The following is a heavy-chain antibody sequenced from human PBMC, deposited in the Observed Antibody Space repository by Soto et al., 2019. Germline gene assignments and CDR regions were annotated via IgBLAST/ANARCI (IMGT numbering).Heavy chain of an antibody. V-gene: IGHV4-39*01. CDR3: ARHQSHSSSYVDP. CDR2: IYYSGST. D-gene: IGHD6-13*01. CDR1: GGSIISSSYY. Sequence: SETLCLTCTVAGGSIISSSYYWGRIRQPPGKGLEWIGSIYYSGSTFYNPSLKSRVTISVDTSKNQFSLKLSSVTAADTAVYYCARHQSHSSSYVDPWGQGTLVTVSS. J-gene: IGHJ5*02.